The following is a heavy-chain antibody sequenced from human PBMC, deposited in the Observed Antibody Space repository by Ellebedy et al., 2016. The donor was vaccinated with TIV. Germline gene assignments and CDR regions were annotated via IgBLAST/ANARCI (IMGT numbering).Heavy chain of an antibody. Sequence: GGSLRLSCAASGFTFSSYAMNWVRQAPGKGLEWVSAISGSGVSTYYADSVKGRFTISRDNSKNTLYLQMNSLRAEDTAVYYCARLWFGETAEYWGQGTLVTVSS. J-gene: IGHJ4*02. CDR2: ISGSGVST. D-gene: IGHD3-10*01. CDR1: GFTFSSYA. CDR3: ARLWFGETAEY. V-gene: IGHV3-23*01.